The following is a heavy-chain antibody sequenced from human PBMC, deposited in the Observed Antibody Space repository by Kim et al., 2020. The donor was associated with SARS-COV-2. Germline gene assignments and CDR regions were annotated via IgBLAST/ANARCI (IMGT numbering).Heavy chain of an antibody. CDR3: AKDMGSFDWLFGSASYYYYGMDV. CDR1: GFTFSSYG. D-gene: IGHD3-9*01. V-gene: IGHV3-33*06. CDR2: IWYDGSNK. Sequence: GGSLRLSCAASGFTFSSYGMHWVRQAPGKGLEWVAVIWYDGSNKYYADSVKGRFTISRDNSKNTLYLQMNSLRAEDTAVYYCAKDMGSFDWLFGSASYYYYGMDVWGQGTTVTVSS. J-gene: IGHJ6*02.